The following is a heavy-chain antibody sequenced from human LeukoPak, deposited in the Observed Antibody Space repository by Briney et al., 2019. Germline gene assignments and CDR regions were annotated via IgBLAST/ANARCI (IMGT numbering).Heavy chain of an antibody. J-gene: IGHJ4*02. D-gene: IGHD3-9*01. CDR2: ITDSGDST. V-gene: IGHV3-23*01. CDR1: RITFSSFA. Sequence: GGSLRLSCVVSRITFSSFAMSWVRQAPGKGLEWVSSITDSGDSTYYADSVKGRFTITRDNSKNTLFLQMNSVRAEDTAVYYCAKAPYYDILTGYIDYWGQGTLVAVSS. CDR3: AKAPYYDILTGYIDY.